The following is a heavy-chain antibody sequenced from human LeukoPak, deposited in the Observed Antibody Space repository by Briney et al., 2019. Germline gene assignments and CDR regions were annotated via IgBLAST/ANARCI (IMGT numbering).Heavy chain of an antibody. Sequence: QPGGSLRLSCAASGFTFTSYSMNWVRQAPGKGLEWASTISGGGGSTYYADSVKGRFTISRDNSKNTLYLQVNSLRAEDTAVYYCAKGGKWDVTPFDYWGQGTLVTVSS. CDR1: GFTFTSYS. CDR3: AKGGKWDVTPFDY. J-gene: IGHJ4*02. D-gene: IGHD1-26*01. CDR2: ISGGGGST. V-gene: IGHV3-23*01.